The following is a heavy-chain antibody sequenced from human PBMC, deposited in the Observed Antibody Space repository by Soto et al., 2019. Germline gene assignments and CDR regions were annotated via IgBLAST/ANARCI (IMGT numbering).Heavy chain of an antibody. V-gene: IGHV1-18*04. D-gene: IGHD3-10*01. Sequence: ASVKVSCKASGYTFTSYGISWVRQAPGQGLEWMGWISAYNGNTNYAQKLQGRVTMTTDTSTSTAYMELRSLRSDDTAVYYCARENYSGSGSYYRAELDHWGQGTLVTVSS. J-gene: IGHJ4*02. CDR1: GYTFTSYG. CDR3: ARENYSGSGSYYRAELDH. CDR2: ISAYNGNT.